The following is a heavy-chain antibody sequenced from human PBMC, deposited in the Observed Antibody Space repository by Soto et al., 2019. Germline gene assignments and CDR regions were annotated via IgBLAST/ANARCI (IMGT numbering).Heavy chain of an antibody. CDR1: GGSISSSYW. Sequence: SSETLSLTCDVSGGSISSSYWWSWVRQPPGKGLEWIGEIYHTRSTNYNPSLKSRVTISVDKSKNQFSLNLSSVTAADTAVYYCARESDYGSGSYNFGYWGQGTLVTVS. D-gene: IGHD3-10*01. CDR2: IYHTRST. CDR3: ARESDYGSGSYNFGY. V-gene: IGHV4-4*02. J-gene: IGHJ4*02.